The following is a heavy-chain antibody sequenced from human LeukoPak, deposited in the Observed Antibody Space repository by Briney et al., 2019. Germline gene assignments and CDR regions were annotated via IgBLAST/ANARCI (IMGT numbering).Heavy chain of an antibody. CDR3: AKDMVVGATGDYYGMDV. J-gene: IGHJ6*02. Sequence: GGSLRLSCAASGFTFDDYAMHWVRQAPGKGLEWVSGISWNSGSIGYADSVKGRFTTSRDNAKNSLYLQMNSLRAEDTALYYCAKDMVVGATGDYYGMDVWGQGTTVTVSS. V-gene: IGHV3-9*01. CDR1: GFTFDDYA. D-gene: IGHD1-26*01. CDR2: ISWNSGSI.